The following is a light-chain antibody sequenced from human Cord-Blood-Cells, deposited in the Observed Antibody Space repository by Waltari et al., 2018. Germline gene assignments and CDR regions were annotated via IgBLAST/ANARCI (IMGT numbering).Light chain of an antibody. Sequence: QSVLTKPPSVSGAPGQRVTISCTASSSNIGAGYDVHWYRPLPGTAPKLLIYRNSNRPSGVRDRFYGSKSSTAATLASTGVRAEEEADYYCQSYDSSLGGSVFGGETKLTV. V-gene: IGLV1-40*01. CDR2: RNS. CDR1: SSNIGAGYD. CDR3: QSYDSSLGGSV. J-gene: IGLJ2*01.